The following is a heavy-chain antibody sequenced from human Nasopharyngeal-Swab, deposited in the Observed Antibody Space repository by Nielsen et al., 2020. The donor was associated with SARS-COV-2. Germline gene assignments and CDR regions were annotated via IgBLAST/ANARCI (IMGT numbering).Heavy chain of an antibody. CDR1: GFTFSRYW. Sequence: GESLKISCAASGFTFSRYWMSWVRQAPGKGLEWVANIKQDGSEKYYVDSVKGRFTISRDNAKNSLYLQMNSLRAEDTAVYYCARERLRCGDYWGQGTLVTVSS. CDR3: ARERLRCGDY. J-gene: IGHJ4*02. D-gene: IGHD4-17*01. V-gene: IGHV3-7*01. CDR2: IKQDGSEK.